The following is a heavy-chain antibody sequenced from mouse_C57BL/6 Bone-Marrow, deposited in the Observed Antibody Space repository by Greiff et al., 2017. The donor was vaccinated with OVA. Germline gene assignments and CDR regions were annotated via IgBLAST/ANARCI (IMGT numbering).Heavy chain of an antibody. Sequence: VKVVESGPGLVAPSQSLSITCTVSGFSLTSYGVSWVRQPPGKGLEWLGVIWGDGSTNYHSALISRLSISKDNSKSQVFLKLNSLQTDDTATYYCAKPPTVVAPYAMDYWGQGTSVTVSS. CDR1: GFSLTSYG. V-gene: IGHV2-3*01. J-gene: IGHJ4*01. CDR2: IWGDGST. D-gene: IGHD1-1*01. CDR3: AKPPTVVAPYAMDY.